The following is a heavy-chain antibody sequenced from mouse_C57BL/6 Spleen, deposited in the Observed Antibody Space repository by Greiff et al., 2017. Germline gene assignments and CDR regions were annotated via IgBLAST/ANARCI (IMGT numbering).Heavy chain of an antibody. CDR1: GYTFTSYG. J-gene: IGHJ2*01. CDR3: ARSCYDDGYPY. D-gene: IGHD2-3*01. V-gene: IGHV1-81*01. Sequence: QVQLQQSGAELARPGASVKLSCKASGYTFTSYGISWVKQRTGQGLEWIGEIYPRSGNTYYNEKFKGKATLTADKSSSTAYMGIRSLTSEDSAVYFWARSCYDDGYPYWGQGTTLTVSS. CDR2: IYPRSGNT.